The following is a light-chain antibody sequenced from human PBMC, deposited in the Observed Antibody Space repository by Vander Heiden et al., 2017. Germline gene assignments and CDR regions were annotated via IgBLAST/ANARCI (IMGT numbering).Light chain of an antibody. CDR3: QQRSNWPPEVT. CDR2: EAS. Sequence: EIVLTQSPATLSLSPGERATLSCRASQSVSNYLAWYQHKPGQAPRLLIYEASNRAAGIPARVSGSGSGTDFTLTISSLEPEDFAVYYCQQRSNWPPEVTFGGGTKVEIK. V-gene: IGKV3-11*01. CDR1: QSVSNY. J-gene: IGKJ4*01.